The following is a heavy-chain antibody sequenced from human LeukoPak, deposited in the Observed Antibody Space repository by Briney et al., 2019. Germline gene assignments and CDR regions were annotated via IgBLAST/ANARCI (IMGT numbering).Heavy chain of an antibody. V-gene: IGHV4-59*08. Sequence: PSETLSLTCTVSGASISSYYWSWIRQPPGKGLEWIAFIYSSGNINYNPSLRSRASISLDTSKNLCSLRLTSVTAADTAVYYCARGSGTGTLLYYYYYYGMDVWGQGTTVTVSS. D-gene: IGHD1-1*01. CDR3: ARGSGTGTLLYYYYYYGMDV. CDR1: GASISSYY. CDR2: IYSSGNI. J-gene: IGHJ6*02.